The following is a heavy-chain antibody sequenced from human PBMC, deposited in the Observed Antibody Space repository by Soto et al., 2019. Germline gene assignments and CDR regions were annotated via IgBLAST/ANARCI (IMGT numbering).Heavy chain of an antibody. V-gene: IGHV4-34*01. CDR1: GGSFSGYY. CDR2: INHSGST. D-gene: IGHD5-18*01. CDR3: ARVRRGYSYGFYY. J-gene: IGHJ4*02. Sequence: SETLSLTCAVYGGSFSGYYWSWIRQPPGKGLEWIGEINHSGSTNYNPSLKSRVTISVDTSKIQFSLKLSSVAAADTAVYYCARVRRGYSYGFYYWGQGTLVTVSS.